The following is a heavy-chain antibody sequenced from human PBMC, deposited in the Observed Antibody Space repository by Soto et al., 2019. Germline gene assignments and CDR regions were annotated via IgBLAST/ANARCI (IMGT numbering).Heavy chain of an antibody. Sequence: EVQLLESGGGLVQPGGSLRLSCAASGFTFSTYAMSWVRQAPGKGLEWVSGISGSGGRTYHADSVKGRFTISRDNSKNTLYRQMNSLRAEDTAVYYCATPDYDFWSGYYLGGYFDYWGQGTLVTVSS. CDR2: ISGSGGRT. CDR1: GFTFSTYA. V-gene: IGHV3-23*01. CDR3: ATPDYDFWSGYYLGGYFDY. D-gene: IGHD3-3*01. J-gene: IGHJ4*02.